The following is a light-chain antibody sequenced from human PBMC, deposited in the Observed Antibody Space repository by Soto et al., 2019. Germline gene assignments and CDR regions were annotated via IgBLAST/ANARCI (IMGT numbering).Light chain of an antibody. V-gene: IGLV4-69*01. CDR3: QTWGSGTVV. J-gene: IGLJ2*01. CDR1: SGHGSYA. CDR2: LNRDGSH. Sequence: QSVLTQSPSASASLGASVKLTCTLDSGHGSYAVAWHQHQPDRGPRFLMNLNRDGSHTKGDGIPDRFSGSSSGAERYLTISSLQSEDEADFYCQTWGSGTVVFGGGTKVTVL.